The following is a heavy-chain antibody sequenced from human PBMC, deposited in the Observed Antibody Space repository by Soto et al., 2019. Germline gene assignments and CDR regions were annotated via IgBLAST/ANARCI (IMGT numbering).Heavy chain of an antibody. D-gene: IGHD2-2*01. Sequence: ASVKVTCKASGYTFTSNGSSWVRQAPGQGLEWMGWISAYNGNTNYAQKLQGRVTMTTDTSASTAYMELRSLRSDDTAVYYCASIGVAVDYWGQGTLVTVSS. CDR2: ISAYNGNT. CDR3: ASIGVAVDY. CDR1: GYTFTSNG. V-gene: IGHV1-18*01. J-gene: IGHJ4*02.